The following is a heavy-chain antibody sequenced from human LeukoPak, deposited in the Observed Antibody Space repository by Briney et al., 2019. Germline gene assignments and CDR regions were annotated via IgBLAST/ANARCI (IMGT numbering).Heavy chain of an antibody. Sequence: SVKVSCKASGGTFSSYAISWVRQAPGQGLEWMGGIIPIFGTANYAQKFQGRVTITADESTSTAYMELSSLRSEDTAVYYCARSRGRNYDFWSGYYLDYRGQGTLVTVSS. CDR2: IIPIFGTA. CDR1: GGTFSSYA. J-gene: IGHJ4*02. D-gene: IGHD3-3*01. V-gene: IGHV1-69*01. CDR3: ARSRGRNYDFWSGYYLDY.